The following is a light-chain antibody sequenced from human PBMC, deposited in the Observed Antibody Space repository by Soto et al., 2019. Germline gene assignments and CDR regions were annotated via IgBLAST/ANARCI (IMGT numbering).Light chain of an antibody. V-gene: IGLV1-51*01. J-gene: IGLJ2*01. Sequence: QSVLTQPPSVSAAPGQRVTISCSGGSSNIGRNYVSWYQQFPGTAPKLLIYENSQRPSGIPDRFSGSKSGASATLGITGLQTGDEAEYYCETWDSSLTHVVFGGGTKVTVL. CDR3: ETWDSSLTHVV. CDR1: SSNIGRNY. CDR2: ENS.